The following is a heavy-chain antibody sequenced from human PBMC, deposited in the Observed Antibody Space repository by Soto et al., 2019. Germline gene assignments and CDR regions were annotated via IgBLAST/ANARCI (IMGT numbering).Heavy chain of an antibody. CDR1: GDRVSSNSAA. CDR3: ERAREYSSSWDYYSYMAV. V-gene: IGHV6-1*01. D-gene: IGHD6-6*01. J-gene: IGHJ6*03. Sequence: SPTLSRTAAICGDRVSSNSAAWNWIRQSPSRGLEWLGRTYYRSKWYNDYAVSVKSRITINPDPSKNQFSLQLNSVTPEDTALYYCERAREYSSSWDYYSYMAVWGKGPTVPVSS. CDR2: TYYRSKWYN.